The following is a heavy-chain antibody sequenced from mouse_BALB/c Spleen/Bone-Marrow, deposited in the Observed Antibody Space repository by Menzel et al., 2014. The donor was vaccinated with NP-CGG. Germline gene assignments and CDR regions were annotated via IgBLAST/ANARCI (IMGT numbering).Heavy chain of an antibody. J-gene: IGHJ2*01. CDR1: GFTFSSFG. CDR2: ISSGSSTI. D-gene: IGHD4-1*01. CDR3: ARGGNWEDFDY. V-gene: IGHV5-17*02. Sequence: EVKLQESGGGLVQPGGSRKLSCAASGFTFSSFGMHWVRQAPERGLEWVAYISSGSSTIFYADTVKGRFTISRDNPKNTLFLQMTSLRSEDTAMYYCARGGNWEDFDYWGQGTTLTVSS.